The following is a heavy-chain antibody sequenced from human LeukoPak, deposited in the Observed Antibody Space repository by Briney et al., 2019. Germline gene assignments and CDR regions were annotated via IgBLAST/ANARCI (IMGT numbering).Heavy chain of an antibody. CDR3: ARESGIAAALDL. J-gene: IGHJ5*02. D-gene: IGHD6-13*01. CDR2: INTDGSST. CDR1: GFTFSSYW. V-gene: IGHV3-74*01. Sequence: PGGSLRLSCAASGFTFSSYWMHWVRQAPGKGLVWVSRINTDGSSTSYADSVKGRFTISRDNAKNTLYLLMNSLRAEDTAVYYCARESGIAAALDLWGQGTLVTVSS.